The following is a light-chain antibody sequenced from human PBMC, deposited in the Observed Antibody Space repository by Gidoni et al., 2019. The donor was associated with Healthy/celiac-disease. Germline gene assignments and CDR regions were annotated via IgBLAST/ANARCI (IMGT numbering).Light chain of an antibody. J-gene: IGKJ5*01. Sequence: VLTQSPGTLSLSPGERATLSCRASQSVSSSYLAWYQQKPGQAPRLLIYGASSRATGIPDRFSGSGSGTDFTLTISRLEPEDFAVYYCQQYGSSLITFGQGTRLEIK. CDR3: QQYGSSLIT. CDR2: GAS. V-gene: IGKV3-20*01. CDR1: QSVSSSY.